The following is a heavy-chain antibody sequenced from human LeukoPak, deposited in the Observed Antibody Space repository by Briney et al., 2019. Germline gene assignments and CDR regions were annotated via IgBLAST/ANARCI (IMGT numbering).Heavy chain of an antibody. V-gene: IGHV3-7*03. CDR1: GFTFGTYW. CDR2: IKPDGGQR. J-gene: IGHJ4*02. CDR3: ARDRESNWYPFLDC. D-gene: IGHD1-20*01. Sequence: GGSLRLSCSGSGFTFGTYWMSWVRQAPGKGLEWVANIKPDGGQRYYVDSVKGRFTISRDNAKNSLYLQKDNLRAEDTAVYFCARDRESNWYPFLDCWGQGTLVTVSS.